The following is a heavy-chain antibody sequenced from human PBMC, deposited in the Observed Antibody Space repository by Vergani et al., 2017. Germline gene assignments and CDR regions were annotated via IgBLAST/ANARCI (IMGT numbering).Heavy chain of an antibody. CDR1: GGSFSGYY. CDR2: INNSGST. CDR3: ALGYCSSTSCYIDAFDI. Sequence: QVQLQQWGAGLLKPSETLSLTCAVYGGSFSGYYWSWIRQPPGKGLEWIGEINNSGSTNYNPSLKSRVTISVDTSKNQFSLKLSSVSAADTAVYYCALGYCSSTSCYIDAFDIWGQGTMVTVSS. V-gene: IGHV4-34*01. J-gene: IGHJ3*02. D-gene: IGHD2-2*02.